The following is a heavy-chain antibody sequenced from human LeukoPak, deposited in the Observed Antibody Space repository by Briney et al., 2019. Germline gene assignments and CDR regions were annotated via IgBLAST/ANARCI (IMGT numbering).Heavy chain of an antibody. D-gene: IGHD4-17*01. CDR2: VRHDGSKE. Sequence: SGGSLRHSCAMSGITFDDYGMHWVRQPPGRGLEWVAFVRHDGSKEHYADSVKGRFTISRDTSRNSLFLQITSVTSDDTALYYCANDGFYGDSNYWGQGTLVTVSS. CDR1: GITFDDYG. CDR3: ANDGFYGDSNY. V-gene: IGHV3-30*02. J-gene: IGHJ4*02.